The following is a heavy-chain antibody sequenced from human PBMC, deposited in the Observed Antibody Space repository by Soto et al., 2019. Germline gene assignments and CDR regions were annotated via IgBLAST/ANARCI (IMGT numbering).Heavy chain of an antibody. CDR3: AKDKALGWNPYHFDY. CDR1: GFTFTRDR. V-gene: IGHV3-30*18. Sequence: RGSMRLSCSASGFTFTRDRMQWDRPGPGKGLEWMAVISYYGSNKYYAATVKGRFTLSRDNPKRTLYLQMDSLRAEDTAVYYCAKDKALGWNPYHFDYWGQGSLVTVSS. J-gene: IGHJ4*02. D-gene: IGHD1-1*01. CDR2: ISYYGSNK.